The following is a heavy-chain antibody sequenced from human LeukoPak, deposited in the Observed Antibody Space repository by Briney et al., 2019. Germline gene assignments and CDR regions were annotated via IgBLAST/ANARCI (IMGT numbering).Heavy chain of an antibody. CDR2: ISGDGGST. J-gene: IGHJ6*02. Sequence: TGGSLRLSCAASGFTFSSYSMNWVRQAPGKGLEWVSAISGDGGSTYYIDSVKGRFTISRDNSKNTVYLEMSSLRAEDTAVYYCAKRSRRLTIVRGVPREDVWGQGTTVTVSS. CDR1: GFTFSSYS. V-gene: IGHV3-23*01. CDR3: AKRSRRLTIVRGVPREDV. D-gene: IGHD3-10*01.